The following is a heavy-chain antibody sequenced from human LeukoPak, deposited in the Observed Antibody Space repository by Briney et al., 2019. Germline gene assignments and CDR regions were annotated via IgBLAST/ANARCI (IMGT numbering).Heavy chain of an antibody. CDR2: ISSSGGTI. D-gene: IGHD3-10*01. J-gene: IGHJ6*02. CDR3: ARDKIMVRGVITYYGMDV. V-gene: IGHV3-48*03. CDR1: GFMFQSYA. Sequence: GGSLRLSCAASGFMFQSYAMHWVRQAPGKGLEWVSYISSSGGTIYYADSVKGRFSISRDNAKNSLYLQMNSLRAEDTAVYYCARDKIMVRGVITYYGMDVWGQGTTVTVSS.